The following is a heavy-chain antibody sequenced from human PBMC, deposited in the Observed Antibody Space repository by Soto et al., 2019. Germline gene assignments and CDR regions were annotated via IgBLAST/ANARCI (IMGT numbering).Heavy chain of an antibody. V-gene: IGHV1-18*01. Sequence: EASVKVSCKASGYTFTSYGISWVRQAPGQGLEWMGWISAYNGNTNYAQKLQGRVTMTTDTSTSTAYMELRSLRSDDTAVYYCARDEGSYYYYYYGMDVWGQGTTVPVSS. CDR2: ISAYNGNT. CDR3: ARDEGSYYYYYYGMDV. CDR1: GYTFTSYG. J-gene: IGHJ6*02.